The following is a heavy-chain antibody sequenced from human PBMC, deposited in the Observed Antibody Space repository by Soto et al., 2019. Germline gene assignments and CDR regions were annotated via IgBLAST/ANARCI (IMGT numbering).Heavy chain of an antibody. D-gene: IGHD1-26*01. CDR3: AKGGGSARDFDY. Sequence: XGSLILSCAGSGVTLGNYGMHWVRQAPGKGLDWVASTSYDGNNKYYADSLKGRFTISRDNSKKMVYLQMTSLGPEDTAVYYCAKGGGSARDFDYWGQGALVTVSS. CDR1: GVTLGNYG. CDR2: TSYDGNNK. J-gene: IGHJ4*02. V-gene: IGHV3-30*18.